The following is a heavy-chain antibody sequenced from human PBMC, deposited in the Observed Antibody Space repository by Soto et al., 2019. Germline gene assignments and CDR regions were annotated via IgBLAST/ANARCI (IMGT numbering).Heavy chain of an antibody. D-gene: IGHD5-18*01. CDR3: ARAPVDTAMVSYYFDY. CDR1: GGSFSGYY. V-gene: IGHV4-34*01. J-gene: IGHJ4*02. Sequence: SETLSLTCAVYGGSFSGYYWSWVRQPPGKGMEWIGEINHSGSTNYNPSLKRRVTISVDTSKNQFSLKLSSVTAADSAVYYCARAPVDTAMVSYYFDYWGQGTLVTVSS. CDR2: INHSGST.